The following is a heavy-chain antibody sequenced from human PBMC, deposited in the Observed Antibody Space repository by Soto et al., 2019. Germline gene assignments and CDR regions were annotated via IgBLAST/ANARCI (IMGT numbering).Heavy chain of an antibody. Sequence: SETLSLTCTVSFGSVSSYYWSWIRQPPGKGLEWIGYIYHSGTTSYNPSLKSRVTISLDTSRNQFSLKLSSVTAADTAVYYCARLFLTQYFDYWGPGTLGTVSS. CDR1: FGSVSSYY. CDR2: IYHSGTT. V-gene: IGHV4-59*02. J-gene: IGHJ4*02. CDR3: ARLFLTQYFDY. D-gene: IGHD2-21*01.